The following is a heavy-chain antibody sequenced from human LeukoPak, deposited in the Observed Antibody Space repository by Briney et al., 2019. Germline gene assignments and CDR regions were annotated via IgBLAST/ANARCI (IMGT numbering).Heavy chain of an antibody. J-gene: IGHJ3*02. CDR3: AGARDAFDI. CDR2: INTDGNST. V-gene: IGHV3-74*01. Sequence: PGGSLRLSCAASGLTFSSYWMRWVRQVPGKGLVWVSRINTDGNSTRYADSVKGRFTISRDNAKNSLYLQMNSLRAEDTAVYYCAGARDAFDIWGQGTMVTVSS. CDR1: GLTFSSYW.